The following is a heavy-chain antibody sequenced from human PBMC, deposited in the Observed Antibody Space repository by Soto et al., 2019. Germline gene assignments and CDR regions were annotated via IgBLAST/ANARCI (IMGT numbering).Heavy chain of an antibody. CDR3: ARGGGSYSFGY. D-gene: IGHD1-26*01. CDR2: INHLETT. V-gene: IGHV4-30-2*01. CDR1: GASITFGGYS. Sequence: SETLSLTCTVSGASITFGGYSWSWIRQTPGKGLEWIGYINHLETTFYNPSFESRLTLSIDRAKNQFSLKLHSMSAADRAVYFCARGGGSYSFGYWRQAILVTFSS. J-gene: IGHJ4*02.